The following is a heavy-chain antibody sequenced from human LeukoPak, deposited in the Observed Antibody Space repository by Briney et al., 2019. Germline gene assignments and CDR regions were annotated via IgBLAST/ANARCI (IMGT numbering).Heavy chain of an antibody. CDR3: ARGSYQYFSDTTGYYLYYFDF. D-gene: IGHD3-22*01. J-gene: IGHJ4*02. CDR2: INPDSGGT. V-gene: IGHV1-2*02. CDR1: GYTFTAYY. Sequence: ASVKVSCKASGYTFTAYYIHWVRQAPGQGLEWMGWINPDSGGTNLAQRFQGRVTMTRDTSINTAYMELSSLTSDDTAVYYCARGSYQYFSDTTGYYLYYFDFWGQGTLVTVSS.